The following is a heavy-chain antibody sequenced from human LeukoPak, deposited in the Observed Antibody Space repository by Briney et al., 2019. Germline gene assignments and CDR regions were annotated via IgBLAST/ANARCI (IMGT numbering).Heavy chain of an antibody. J-gene: IGHJ3*02. CDR2: IYYSGST. D-gene: IGHD2-2*01. CDR1: GGSISSGDYY. Sequence: SETLSLTCTVSGGSISSGDYYWSWIRQPPGKGLEWIGYIYYSGSTYYNPSLKSRVTISVDTSKNQFSLKLSSVTAADTAVYYCARASGQPDAFDIWGQGTMVTVSS. CDR3: ARASGQPDAFDI. V-gene: IGHV4-30-4*08.